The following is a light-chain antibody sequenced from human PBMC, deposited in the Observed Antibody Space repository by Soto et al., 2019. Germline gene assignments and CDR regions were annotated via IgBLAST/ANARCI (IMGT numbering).Light chain of an antibody. Sequence: EIVLTQSPGTLSLYPGERATLSCRASQSVSSSYLAWYQQKVGQAPRLLIYGASTRATGIPARFSGSGSGTEFTLTISSLQSEDFAVYYCQQYNNWPPWTFGQGTKVDIK. J-gene: IGKJ1*01. CDR2: GAS. CDR3: QQYNNWPPWT. V-gene: IGKV3-15*01. CDR1: QSVSSSY.